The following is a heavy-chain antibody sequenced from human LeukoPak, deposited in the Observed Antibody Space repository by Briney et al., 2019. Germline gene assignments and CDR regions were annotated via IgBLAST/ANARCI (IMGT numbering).Heavy chain of an antibody. CDR3: ARYGDPYGSGSYYNPKGDAFDI. V-gene: IGHV4-59*01. J-gene: IGHJ3*02. Sequence: SETLSLTCTVSDGSITNYDWSWVRQPPGKGLEFIGHVHYSGTAGYNPSLKSRVTISIDTSKKQFSLKLSSVTAADMAVYYCARYGDPYGSGSYYNPKGDAFDIWGQGTMVTVSS. D-gene: IGHD3-10*01. CDR1: DGSITNYD. CDR2: VHYSGTA.